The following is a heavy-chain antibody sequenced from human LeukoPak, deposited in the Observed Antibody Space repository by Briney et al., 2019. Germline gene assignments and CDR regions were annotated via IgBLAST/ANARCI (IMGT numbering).Heavy chain of an antibody. V-gene: IGHV3-7*01. D-gene: IGHD3-10*01. J-gene: IGHJ4*02. Sequence: GGSLRLSCAASGFTFSSYWMNWARQAPGKGLEWVASINHNGNVNYYVDSVKGRFTISRDNAKNSLYLQMSSLRAEDTAVYYCARGGRPDYWGQGTLVTVSS. CDR1: GFTFSSYW. CDR2: INHNGNVN. CDR3: ARGGRPDY.